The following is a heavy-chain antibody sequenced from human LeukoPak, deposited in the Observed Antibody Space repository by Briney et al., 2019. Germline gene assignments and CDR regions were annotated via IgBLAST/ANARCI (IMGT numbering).Heavy chain of an antibody. D-gene: IGHD3-10*01. CDR1: GYTFTGYY. Sequence: ASVKVSCKASGYTFTGYYMHWVRQAPGQGLEWMGWINPNNGGTNYAQKFQGRVTMTRDTSISTAYMELSRLRSDDTAVYYCARDSRHGDPMVDWGQGTLVTVSS. CDR2: INPNNGGT. J-gene: IGHJ4*02. V-gene: IGHV1-2*02. CDR3: ARDSRHGDPMVD.